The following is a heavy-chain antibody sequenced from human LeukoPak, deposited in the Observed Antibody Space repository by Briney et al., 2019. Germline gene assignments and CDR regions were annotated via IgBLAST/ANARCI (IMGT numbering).Heavy chain of an antibody. CDR1: GGSISSSNW. Sequence: PSGTLSLTCAVSGGSISSSNWWSWVRQPPGKGLEWIGEIYHSGSTNYNLSLKSRVTISVDKSKNQFSLKLSSVTAADTAVYYCARGSYSSGWGYDYWGQGTLVTVSS. V-gene: IGHV4-4*02. CDR2: IYHSGST. D-gene: IGHD6-19*01. CDR3: ARGSYSSGWGYDY. J-gene: IGHJ4*02.